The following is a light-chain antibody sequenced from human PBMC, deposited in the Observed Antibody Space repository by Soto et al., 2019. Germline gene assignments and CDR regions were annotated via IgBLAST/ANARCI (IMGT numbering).Light chain of an antibody. CDR1: SSEIGAYNS. CDR3: CSSAPESTYV. J-gene: IGLJ1*01. Sequence: QSALAQPASVSGSPGLSITISCTGTSSEIGAYNSVSWYQQHPHRAPQVIIYKGTQRPSGVSNRFSGSTSGNAASLRISALQADDEADYFCCSSAPESTYVFGTGTKLTVL. V-gene: IGLV2-23*01. CDR2: KGT.